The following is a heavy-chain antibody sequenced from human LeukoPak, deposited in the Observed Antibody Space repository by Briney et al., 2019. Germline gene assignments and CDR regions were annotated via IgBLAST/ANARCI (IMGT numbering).Heavy chain of an antibody. CDR3: ARERLAAAGSTHYWYFDL. J-gene: IGHJ2*01. D-gene: IGHD6-13*01. CDR1: GGTFSSYA. V-gene: IGHV1-69*05. CDR2: IIPIFGTA. Sequence: GASVKVSCKASGGTFSSYAISWVRQAPGQGLEWMGGIIPIFGTANYAQKFQGRVTITTDESTSTAYMELSSLRSEDTAVYYCARERLAAAGSTHYWYFDLWGRGTLVTVSS.